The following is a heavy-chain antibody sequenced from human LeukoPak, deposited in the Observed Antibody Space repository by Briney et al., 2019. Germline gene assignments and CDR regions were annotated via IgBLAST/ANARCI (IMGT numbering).Heavy chain of an antibody. D-gene: IGHD6-13*01. CDR1: GGSISSGGYY. CDR3: AGGGDRWAAAGSNWFDP. V-gene: IGHV4-31*03. Sequence: SETLSLTCTVSGGSISSGGYYWSWIRQHPGKGLEWIGYIYYSGSTYYNPSLKSRVTISVDTSKNQFSLKLSSVTAADTAVYYCAGGGDRWAAAGSNWFDPWGQGTLVTVSS. J-gene: IGHJ5*02. CDR2: IYYSGST.